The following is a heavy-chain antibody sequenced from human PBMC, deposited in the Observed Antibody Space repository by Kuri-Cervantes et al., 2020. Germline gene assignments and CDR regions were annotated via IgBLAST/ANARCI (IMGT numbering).Heavy chain of an antibody. V-gene: IGHV3-74*01. CDR3: VREASED. CDR2: INSDGSST. J-gene: IGHJ4*02. Sequence: GESLNISCAASGFTFSSYWMHWVRQAPRKGLVWVSRINSDGSSTSYADSMKGRFTISRDNANNSLYLQMNSLRADDTAVYFCVREASEDWGQGTLVTVSS. CDR1: GFTFSSYW.